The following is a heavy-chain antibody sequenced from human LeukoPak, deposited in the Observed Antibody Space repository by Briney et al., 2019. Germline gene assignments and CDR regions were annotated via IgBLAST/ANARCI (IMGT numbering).Heavy chain of an antibody. CDR2: IYYSGST. CDR1: GGSISSGDYY. D-gene: IGHD3-10*01. CDR3: ARRQRGHGGWFDP. V-gene: IGHV4-30-4*01. Sequence: PSETLSLTCTVSGGSISSGDYYWSWIRQPPGKGLEWIGYIYYSGSTYYNPSLKSRVTISVDTSKNQFSLKLSSVTAADTAVYYCARRQRGHGGWFDPWGQGTLVTVSS. J-gene: IGHJ5*02.